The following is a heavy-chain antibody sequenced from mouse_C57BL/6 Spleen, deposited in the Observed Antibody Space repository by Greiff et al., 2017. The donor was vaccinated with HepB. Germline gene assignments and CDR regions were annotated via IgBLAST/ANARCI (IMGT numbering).Heavy chain of an antibody. Sequence: VQLQQSGAELVRPGTSVKMSCKASGYTFTNYWIGWAKQRPGHGLEWIGDIYPGGGYTNYNEKFKGKATLTADKSSSTAYMQFSSLTSEDSAIYYCARRGITTVGGAMDYWGQGTSVTVSS. CDR3: ARRGITTVGGAMDY. CDR2: IYPGGGYT. CDR1: GYTFTNYW. J-gene: IGHJ4*01. V-gene: IGHV1-63*01. D-gene: IGHD1-1*01.